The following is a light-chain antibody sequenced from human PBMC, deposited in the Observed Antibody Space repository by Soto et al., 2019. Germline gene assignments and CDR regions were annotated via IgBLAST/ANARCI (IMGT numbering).Light chain of an antibody. CDR2: DVS. Sequence: QSALTQPASVSGSPGQSITISCTGTSSDVGGYNYVSWYQQHPCKAPKFMIYDVSNRPSGVSNRFSGSKSGNTASLTISGLPAEDEADYYCCSYTTSNTRQIVFGTGTKVTVL. J-gene: IGLJ1*01. V-gene: IGLV2-14*01. CDR3: CSYTTSNTRQIV. CDR1: SSDVGGYNY.